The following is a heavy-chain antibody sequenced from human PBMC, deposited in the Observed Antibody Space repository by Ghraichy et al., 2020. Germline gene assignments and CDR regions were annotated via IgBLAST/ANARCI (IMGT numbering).Heavy chain of an antibody. CDR2: ILDNGGTT. Sequence: GGSLRLSCAASGFTFSNYAMTWVRQAPGKGLEWISGILDNGGTTYYADSVKGRFTISRYHSKTTLYLQMNCLRTGDTAMYYCAKTSHWEHNLWGQRILVTVSS. V-gene: IGHV3-23*01. CDR1: GFTFSNYA. D-gene: IGHD1/OR15-1a*01. J-gene: IGHJ5*02. CDR3: AKTSHWEHNL.